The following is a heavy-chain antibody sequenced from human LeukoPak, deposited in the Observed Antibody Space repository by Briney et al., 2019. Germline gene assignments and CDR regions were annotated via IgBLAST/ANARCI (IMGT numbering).Heavy chain of an antibody. CDR1: GGSISSSSYY. CDR3: ARQGRQLVPFDY. CDR2: IYYSGST. Sequence: PSETLSLTCTVSGGSISSSSYYWGWIRQPPGKGLEWIESIYYSGSTYYNPSLKSRVTISVYTSNTQFSLKLSSVPAAAPALYSCARQGRQLVPFDYWGQGTLVTVSS. D-gene: IGHD6-13*01. V-gene: IGHV4-39*01. J-gene: IGHJ4*02.